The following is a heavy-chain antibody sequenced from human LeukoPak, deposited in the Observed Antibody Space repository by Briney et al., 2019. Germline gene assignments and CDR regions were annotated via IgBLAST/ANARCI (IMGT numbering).Heavy chain of an antibody. D-gene: IGHD5-12*01. J-gene: IGHJ6*03. V-gene: IGHV3-21*01. CDR3: ASLTGYDFPSHYMDG. CDR2: ISTSSSYI. CDR1: GFSFSSYS. Sequence: GGSLRLSCAASGFSFSSYSMNWVRQAPGKGLQWVSCISTSSSYIYYADSVKGRFTISRDNAKNSLYLQMNSLRPEDTAVYYCASLTGYDFPSHYMDGWGKGTTVTVSS.